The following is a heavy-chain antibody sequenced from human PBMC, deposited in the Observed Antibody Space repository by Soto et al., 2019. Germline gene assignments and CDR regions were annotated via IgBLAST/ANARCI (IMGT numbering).Heavy chain of an antibody. J-gene: IGHJ4*02. CDR1: GFTFSGYG. Sequence: QVQLVESGGGVVQPGKSLRLSCAASGFTFSGYGMHWVRQAPGKGLEWVAVIWYDGSNKYYADSVKGRLTISRDNSKSTLYLQMNSLEAEDTAVYYCARTDYDFWSGYSYYFDYWGQGTLVTVSS. D-gene: IGHD3-3*01. V-gene: IGHV3-33*01. CDR2: IWYDGSNK. CDR3: ARTDYDFWSGYSYYFDY.